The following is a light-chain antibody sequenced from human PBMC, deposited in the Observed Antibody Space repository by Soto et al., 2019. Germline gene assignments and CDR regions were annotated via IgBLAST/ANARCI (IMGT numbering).Light chain of an antibody. V-gene: IGKV1-5*01. CDR3: QQYSSYPLT. CDR1: QTITYW. CDR2: EAS. Sequence: DIQMTQSPSTLSASVGVRVTITCRSSQTITYWLAWYQHKPGKAPEVLISEASNLESGVPSRFSGSGSGTEFTLTISSLQPDDFATYYCQQYSSYPLTFGPGTKVDVK. J-gene: IGKJ3*01.